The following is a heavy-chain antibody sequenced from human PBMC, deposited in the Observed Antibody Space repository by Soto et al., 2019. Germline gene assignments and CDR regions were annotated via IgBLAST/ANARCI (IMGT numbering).Heavy chain of an antibody. D-gene: IGHD5-18*01. CDR2: IYYSGST. CDR1: GGSISSYY. CDR3: ARIQGGYSYGPTPYYYGMDV. V-gene: IGHV4-59*01. J-gene: IGHJ6*02. Sequence: SETLSLTCTVSGGSISSYYWSWIRQPPGKGLEWIGYIYYSGSTNYNPSLKSRVTISKDTSKNQVVLTMTNIDPVDTATYYCARIQGGYSYGPTPYYYGMDVWGQGTTVTVSS.